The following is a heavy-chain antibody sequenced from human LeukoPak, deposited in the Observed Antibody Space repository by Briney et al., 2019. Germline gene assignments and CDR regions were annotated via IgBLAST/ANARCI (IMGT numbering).Heavy chain of an antibody. J-gene: IGHJ6*03. V-gene: IGHV1-2*02. CDR2: INPNSGGT. Sequence: GASVKVSCKASGYTFTGYYMHWVRQAPGQGLEWMGWINPNSGGTNYAQKFQGRVTMTRDTSISTAYMELSRLRSDDTAVYYCARDSGGGDIVAHDSSLSYYYYYMDVWGKGTTVTVSS. CDR1: GYTFTGYY. D-gene: IGHD5-12*01. CDR3: ARDSGGGDIVAHDSSLSYYYYYMDV.